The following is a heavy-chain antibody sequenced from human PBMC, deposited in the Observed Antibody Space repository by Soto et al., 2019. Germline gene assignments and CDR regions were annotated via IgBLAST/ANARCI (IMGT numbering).Heavy chain of an antibody. V-gene: IGHV4-31*03. Sequence: QVQLQESGPGLVKPSQTLSLTCTVSGGSISSGGYYWTWIRQHPGKGLEWIGYNYYSGITYYNPSVKSRVTISLDTSKNQFSLQLSSVTAADTAVYYCARGSSIAGLYYGMDVWGQGTTVTVSS. D-gene: IGHD6-6*01. CDR3: ARGSSIAGLYYGMDV. CDR1: GGSISSGGYY. J-gene: IGHJ6*02. CDR2: NYYSGIT.